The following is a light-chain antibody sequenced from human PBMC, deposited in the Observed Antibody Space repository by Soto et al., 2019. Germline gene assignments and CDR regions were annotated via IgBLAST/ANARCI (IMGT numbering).Light chain of an antibody. CDR3: QQYNNWPPFT. CDR2: GIS. CDR1: QSVSSN. J-gene: IGKJ2*01. V-gene: IGKV3-15*01. Sequence: EIVMTQSPATLSVSPGERATLSCRASQSVSSNLAWYQQKPGQAPRRLIYGISTRATGVPARFSGSGSGTEVTLTISSLQSEDFAAYYCQQYNNWPPFTFGQGTNLEIK.